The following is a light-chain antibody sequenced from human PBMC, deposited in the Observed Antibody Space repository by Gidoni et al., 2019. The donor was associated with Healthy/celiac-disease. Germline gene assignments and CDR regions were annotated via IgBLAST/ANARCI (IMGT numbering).Light chain of an antibody. CDR3: CSYAGSYTLV. Sequence: QSALTQPASVSGSPGQSITISCSGSSSDVGSYNLVPWYQQHPGKAPKLMIYEVSKRPSGVSNRFSGSKSGNTASLTISGLQAEDEADYYCCSYAGSYTLVFGGGTKLTVL. CDR1: SSDVGSYNL. V-gene: IGLV2-23*02. CDR2: EVS. J-gene: IGLJ3*02.